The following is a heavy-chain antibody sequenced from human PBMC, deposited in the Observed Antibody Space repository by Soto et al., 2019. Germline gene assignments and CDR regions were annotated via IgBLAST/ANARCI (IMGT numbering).Heavy chain of an antibody. D-gene: IGHD3-16*01. CDR2: INPNSGGT. J-gene: IGHJ6*03. V-gene: IGHV1-2*04. Sequence: ASVKVSCKASGYTFTGYYMHWVRQAPGQGFEWMGWINPNSGGTNYAQKFQGWVTMTRDTSISTAYMELSRLRSDDTAVYYCARGRGLGYYYYYYMDVWGKGTTVTVSS. CDR1: GYTFTGYY. CDR3: ARGRGLGYYYYYYMDV.